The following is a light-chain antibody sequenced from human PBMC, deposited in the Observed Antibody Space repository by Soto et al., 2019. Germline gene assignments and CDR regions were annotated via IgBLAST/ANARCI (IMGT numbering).Light chain of an antibody. J-gene: IGKJ4*01. V-gene: IGKV3-11*01. CDR2: DAS. CDR1: QSVSSY. CDR3: QQRSNWPPA. Sequence: EIVLTQSPATLSLSPGERATLSCRASQSVSSYLAWYQQKPGQAPRLLIYDASNGATGIPARFSSSGSGTDFTLTISSLEPEDFAVYYCQQRSNWPPAFGGGTKVEIK.